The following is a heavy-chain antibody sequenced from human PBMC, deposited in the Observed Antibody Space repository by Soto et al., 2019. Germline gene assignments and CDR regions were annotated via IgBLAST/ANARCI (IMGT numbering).Heavy chain of an antibody. V-gene: IGHV1-18*04. D-gene: IGHD3-3*01. CDR2: ISAYNGNT. CDR1: GYTFTSYG. J-gene: IGHJ4*02. CDR3: ARGGIYDFWSGYYTEGFDY. Sequence: ASVKVSCKASGYTFTSYGISWVRQAPGQGLEWMGRISAYNGNTNYAQKLQGRVTMTTDTSTSTAYMELRSLRSDDTAVYYCARGGIYDFWSGYYTEGFDYWGQGTLVTVSS.